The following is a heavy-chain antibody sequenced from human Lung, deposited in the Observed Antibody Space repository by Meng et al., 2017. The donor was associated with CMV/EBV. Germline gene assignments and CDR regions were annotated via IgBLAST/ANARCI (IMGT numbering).Heavy chain of an antibody. V-gene: IGHV5-51*01. Sequence: GGYXRLXCKTSGYSFTTYWIVWVRQLPGKGLEWMGTIFPGDSDIRYSPSFQGQVTISGDRSISTAYLQWNSLKASDTAIYYCARRGLPGYVPYGADVGGQVTXVTVSS. D-gene: IGHD1-26*01. J-gene: IGHJ6*02. CDR3: ARRGLPGYVPYGADV. CDR1: GYSFTTYW. CDR2: IFPGDSDI.